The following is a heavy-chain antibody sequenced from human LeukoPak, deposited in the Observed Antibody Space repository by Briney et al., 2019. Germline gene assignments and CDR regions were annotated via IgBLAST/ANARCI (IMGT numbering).Heavy chain of an antibody. D-gene: IGHD3-22*01. J-gene: IGHJ4*02. CDR2: IIPIFGTA. Sequence: ASVKVSCKASGGTFSSYAISWVRQAPGQGLEWMGGIIPIFGTANYAQKFQGRVTMTTDTSTSTAYMELRSLRSDDTAVYYCARYPSGYYDFDYWGQGTLVTVSS. CDR1: GGTFSSYA. V-gene: IGHV1-69*05. CDR3: ARYPSGYYDFDY.